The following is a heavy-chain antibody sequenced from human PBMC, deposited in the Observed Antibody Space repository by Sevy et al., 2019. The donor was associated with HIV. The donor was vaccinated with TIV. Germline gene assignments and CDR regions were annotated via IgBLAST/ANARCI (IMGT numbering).Heavy chain of an antibody. V-gene: IGHV3-30-3*01. CDR2: ISHGGSYE. D-gene: IGHD4-17*01. CDR3: ARMVSGGLRWELIKENAFDI. J-gene: IGHJ3*02. CDR1: GFAFRDSA. Sequence: GGSLRLSCEASGFAFRDSAIHWVRQSPGKGLEWVALISHGGSYEYYVDSVKGRFTVSSDRSKNIMYFQMDSLRAEDTAVYYCARMVSGGLRWELIKENAFDIWGQGTAVTVSS.